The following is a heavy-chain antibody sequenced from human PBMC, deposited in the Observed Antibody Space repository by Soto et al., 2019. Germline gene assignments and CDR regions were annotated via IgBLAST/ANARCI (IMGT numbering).Heavy chain of an antibody. V-gene: IGHV4-34*01. J-gene: IGHJ4*02. CDR2: INHSGST. CDR3: ARVGSYYFSNYFDY. Sequence: LSLTCAVYGGSFSGYYWSWIRQPPGKGLEWIGEINHSGSTNYNPSLKSRVTISVDTSKNQFSLKLSSVTAADTAVCYCARVGSYYFSNYFDYWGQGTLVTVSS. CDR1: GGSFSGYY. D-gene: IGHD1-26*01.